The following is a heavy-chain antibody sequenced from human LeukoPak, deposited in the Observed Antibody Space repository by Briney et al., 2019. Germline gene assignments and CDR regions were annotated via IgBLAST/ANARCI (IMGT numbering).Heavy chain of an antibody. CDR3: ARGNWVRGKHGAACDV. CDR1: GFTFSSFG. D-gene: IGHD3-10*01. CDR2: IWYDGSNK. Sequence: GGSLRLSCAASGFTFSSFGMHWVRQAPGKGLEWVAVIWYDGSNKYYADSVKGRFTISRDNSKNTLYLQVNSLRAEDTAVYYCARGNWVRGKHGAACDVRGQGTMVTVSS. V-gene: IGHV3-33*01. J-gene: IGHJ3*01.